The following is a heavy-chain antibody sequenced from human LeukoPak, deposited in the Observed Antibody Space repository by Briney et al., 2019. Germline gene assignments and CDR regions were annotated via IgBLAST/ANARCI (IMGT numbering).Heavy chain of an antibody. D-gene: IGHD6-13*01. CDR1: GGSISSSSYY. V-gene: IGHV4-61*05. Sequence: PSETLSLTCTVSGGSISSSSYYWGWIRQPPGKGLEWIGYIYYSGSTNYNPSLKSRVTISVDTSKNQFSLKLSSVTAADTAVYYCARGYSSSWYSDNIWGQGTMVTVSS. CDR3: ARGYSSSWYSDNI. J-gene: IGHJ3*02. CDR2: IYYSGST.